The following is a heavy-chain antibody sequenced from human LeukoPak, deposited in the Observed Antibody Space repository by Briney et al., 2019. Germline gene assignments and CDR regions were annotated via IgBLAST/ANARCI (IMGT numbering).Heavy chain of an antibody. J-gene: IGHJ3*02. V-gene: IGHV4-34*01. Sequence: SETLSLTCAVYGGSFSGYYWSWIRQPPGKGLEWIGEINHSGSTNYNPSLKSRVTISVDTSKNQFSLKLSSVTAADTAVYYCARGDSGNYWFSRDAFDIWGQGTMVTVSS. CDR1: GGSFSGYY. D-gene: IGHD1-7*01. CDR3: ARGDSGNYWFSRDAFDI. CDR2: INHSGST.